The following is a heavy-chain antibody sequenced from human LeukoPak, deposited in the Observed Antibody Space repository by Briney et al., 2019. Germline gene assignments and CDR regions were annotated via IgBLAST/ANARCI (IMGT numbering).Heavy chain of an antibody. CDR2: IVVGSGNT. CDR3: AATPPYYCSSTSCYPWYFDL. CDR1: GFTFTSSA. V-gene: IGHV1-58*01. Sequence: TSVKVSCKASGFTFTSSAVQWVRQARGQRLEWIGWIVVGSGNTNYAQKFQERVTITRDMSTSTAYMELSSLRSEDTAVYYCAATPPYYCSSTSCYPWYFDLWGRGTLVTVSS. D-gene: IGHD2-2*01. J-gene: IGHJ2*01.